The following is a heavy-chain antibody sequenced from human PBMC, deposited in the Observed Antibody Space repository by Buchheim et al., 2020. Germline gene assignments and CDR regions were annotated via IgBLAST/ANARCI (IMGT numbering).Heavy chain of an antibody. CDR1: GGSISSSSYY. Sequence: QLQLQESGPVLVKPSETLSLTCTVSGGSISSSSYYWGWIRQPPGKGLEWIGSIYSSGSTYYTPALKCRVTISVDTSKNQFSQKLSSVTAADTAVYYSARLKRYSGRYIDYGGQGTL. CDR2: IYSSGST. V-gene: IGHV4-39*01. J-gene: IGHJ4*02. D-gene: IGHD1-26*01. CDR3: ARLKRYSGRYIDY.